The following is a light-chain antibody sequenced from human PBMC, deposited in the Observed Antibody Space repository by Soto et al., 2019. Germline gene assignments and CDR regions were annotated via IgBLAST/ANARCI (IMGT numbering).Light chain of an antibody. CDR1: QSISIW. CDR2: DAS. J-gene: IGKJ2*01. Sequence: DIQMTQSPSTLSASVGDRVTITCRASQSISIWLAWYQQKPGKAPKLLIYDASSLESGVPSRFNGSGSGTEFTLTISSLQPDDFATYYCQQYNSYPYTFGQGTKVDIK. CDR3: QQYNSYPYT. V-gene: IGKV1-5*01.